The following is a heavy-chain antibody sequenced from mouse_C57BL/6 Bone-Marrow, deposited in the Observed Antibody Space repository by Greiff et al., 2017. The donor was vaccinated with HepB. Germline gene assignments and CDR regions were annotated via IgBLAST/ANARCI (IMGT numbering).Heavy chain of an antibody. CDR2: ISYDGSN. Sequence: ESGPGLVKPSQSLSLTFSVTGYSITSGYYWNWIRQFPGNKLEWMGYISYDGSNNYNPSLKNRISITRDTSKNQFFLKLNSVTTEDTATYYCARRGTTVVALYYYAMDYWGQGTSVTVSS. D-gene: IGHD1-1*01. CDR3: ARRGTTVVALYYYAMDY. V-gene: IGHV3-6*01. CDR1: GYSITSGYY. J-gene: IGHJ4*01.